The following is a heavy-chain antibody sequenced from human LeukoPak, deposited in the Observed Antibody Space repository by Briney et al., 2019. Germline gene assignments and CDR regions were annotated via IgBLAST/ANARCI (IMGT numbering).Heavy chain of an antibody. CDR3: ARRLRHRDYFDY. Sequence: PSETLSLTCTVSGGSISSYYWSWIRQPPGKGLEWIGSFYNSGSTYRNPSLSSRVTIFADMSKNQFSLKLTSVTAADTAVYYCARRLRHRDYFDYWGQGILVTVSS. J-gene: IGHJ4*02. D-gene: IGHD3-16*01. CDR2: FYNSGST. CDR1: GGSISSYY. V-gene: IGHV4-4*08.